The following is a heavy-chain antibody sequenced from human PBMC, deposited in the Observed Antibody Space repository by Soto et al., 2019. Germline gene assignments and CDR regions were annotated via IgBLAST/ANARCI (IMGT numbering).Heavy chain of an antibody. J-gene: IGHJ4*02. V-gene: IGHV3-23*04. CDR2: SSGRDGKT. D-gene: IGHD1-26*01. CDR1: GFTFINSA. Sequence: EVQLVESGGDVVQPGGSLRLSCAASGFTFINSAMNWVRQAPGKGLEWVSVSSGRDGKTYYSDSVRGRFTISRDNSKSTLYLQMNDLRVEDTAVYYCAKGPTWGSWGQGTLVTVSS. CDR3: AKGPTWGS.